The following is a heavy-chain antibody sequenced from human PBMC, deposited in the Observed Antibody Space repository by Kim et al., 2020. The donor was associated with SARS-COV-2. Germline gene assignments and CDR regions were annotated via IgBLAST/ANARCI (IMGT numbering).Heavy chain of an antibody. CDR2: ISGSGDII. CDR3: ARFCGNICPAPDSLDV. D-gene: IGHD2-21*01. Sequence: GGSLRLSCAASGFSFSDFYMTWIRQAPGKGLEWITYISGSGDIIFSADSLKGRFTVSRDNAKNTVYLQMKSLRAGDTAVYYCARFCGNICPAPDSLDVWG. J-gene: IGHJ3*01. V-gene: IGHV3-11*01. CDR1: GFSFSDFY.